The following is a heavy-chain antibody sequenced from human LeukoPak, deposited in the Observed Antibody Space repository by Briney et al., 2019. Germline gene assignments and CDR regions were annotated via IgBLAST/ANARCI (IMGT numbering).Heavy chain of an antibody. D-gene: IGHD3-10*01. CDR3: ARVGVSGSYYGTSDY. CDR2: IYYSGTT. V-gene: IGHV4-31*03. Sequence: SETLSLTCTVSGGSISSGGYYWSWIRQHPGKGLEWIGYIYYSGTTYYNPSLQSRVTISVDTSKNQFPLKLSSVTAADTAVYYCARVGVSGSYYGTSDYWGQGTLVTVSS. CDR1: GGSISSGGYY. J-gene: IGHJ4*02.